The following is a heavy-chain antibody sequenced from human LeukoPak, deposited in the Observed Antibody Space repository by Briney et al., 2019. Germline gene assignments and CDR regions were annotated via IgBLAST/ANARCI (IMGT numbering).Heavy chain of an antibody. CDR2: IYPGDSDT. D-gene: IGHD2-15*01. V-gene: IGHV5-51*01. Sequence: GESLKISCKGSGYSFTGYWIGWVRQVPGKGVEWGGIIYPGDSDTRSSPSFQAQAPISAGKSISTAYLQWSSLKASDTAMYYCARRVVVAATYWFDPWGQGTLVTVSS. CDR1: GYSFTGYW. CDR3: ARRVVVAATYWFDP. J-gene: IGHJ5*02.